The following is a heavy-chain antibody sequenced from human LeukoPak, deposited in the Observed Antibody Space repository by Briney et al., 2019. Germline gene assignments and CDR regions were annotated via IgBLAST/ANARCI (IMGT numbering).Heavy chain of an antibody. CDR3: ARDPLGYCSSTSCYHYYMDV. J-gene: IGHJ6*03. CDR2: IYYSGST. D-gene: IGHD2-2*01. CDR1: GGSISSGDYY. V-gene: IGHV4-30-4*08. Sequence: KPSQTLSLTCTVSGGSISSGDYYWSWIRQPPGKGLEWIGYIYYSGSTNYNSSLKSRVTISVDTSKNQSSLKLSSVTAADTAVYYCARDPLGYCSSTSCYHYYMDVWGKGTTVTVSS.